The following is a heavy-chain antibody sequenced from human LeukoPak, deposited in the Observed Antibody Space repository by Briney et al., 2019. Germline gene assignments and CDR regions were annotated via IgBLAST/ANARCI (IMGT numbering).Heavy chain of an antibody. CDR3: AGAYGSGTIIDY. CDR2: IYYSGST. D-gene: IGHD3-10*01. Sequence: SETLSLTCTVSGGSISSYYWTWIRQPPGKGLEWIGYIYYSGSTNYNPSLKSRVTISVDTSKNQFSLKLSSVTAADTAVYYCAGAYGSGTIIDYWGQGTLVTVSS. V-gene: IGHV4-59*08. CDR1: GGSISSYY. J-gene: IGHJ4*02.